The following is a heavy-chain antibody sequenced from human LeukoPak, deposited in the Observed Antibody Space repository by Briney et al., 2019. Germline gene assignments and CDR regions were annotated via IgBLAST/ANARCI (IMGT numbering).Heavy chain of an antibody. D-gene: IGHD6-19*01. CDR1: GFTFSHHH. V-gene: IGHV3-30*03. CDR2: IALDGSRK. J-gene: IGHJ4*02. Sequence: GGSLRLSCAASGFTFSHHHIHWVRQAPGKGLEWVTVIALDGSRKIYADSVKGRFTISRDNSKNTVSLQMNSLVVEDTAVYYCARDQGGASGCFFDYWGQGARVIVSS. CDR3: ARDQGGASGCFFDY.